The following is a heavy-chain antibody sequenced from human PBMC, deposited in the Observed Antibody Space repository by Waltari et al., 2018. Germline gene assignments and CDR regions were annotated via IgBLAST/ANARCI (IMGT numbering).Heavy chain of an antibody. CDR3: AKFDGSGGYSYGLGYYYGMDV. V-gene: IGHV3-23*04. CDR1: GFTFSSYA. D-gene: IGHD5-18*01. CDR2: ISGSGGST. J-gene: IGHJ6*02. Sequence: EVQLVESGGGLVQPGGSLRLSCAASGFTFSSYAMRWVRQAPGKGLEWVSAISGSGGSTYYADSVKGRFTISRDNSKNTLYLQMNSLRAEDTAVYYCAKFDGSGGYSYGLGYYYGMDVWGQGTTVTVSS.